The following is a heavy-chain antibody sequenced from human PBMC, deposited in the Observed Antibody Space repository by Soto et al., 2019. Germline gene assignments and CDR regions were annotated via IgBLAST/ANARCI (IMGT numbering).Heavy chain of an antibody. CDR2: INHSGSA. J-gene: IGHJ4*02. Sequence: SETLSLTCTVSGGSISSGGYIWTWIRQTPGKGLQWIGQINHSGSAYYNPSLKSRVTISVHTSNSQFSLELSSVTAADTAVYYCARGLITGSHYSGGWYYFDSWGQGTQVTVS. V-gene: IGHV4-39*07. CDR1: GGSISSGGYI. D-gene: IGHD6-19*01. CDR3: ARGLITGSHYSGGWYYFDS.